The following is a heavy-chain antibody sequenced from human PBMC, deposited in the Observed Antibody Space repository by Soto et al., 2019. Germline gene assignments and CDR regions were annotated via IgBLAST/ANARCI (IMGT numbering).Heavy chain of an antibody. CDR1: GGTFSSYA. CDR3: ARSGRTMIVVVFDAFDI. D-gene: IGHD3-22*01. CDR2: IIPIFGTA. Sequence: GASVKVSCKASGGTFSSYAISWVRQAPGQGLEWMGGIIPIFGTANYAQKFQGRVTITADESTSTAYMELSSLRSEDTAVYYCARSGRTMIVVVFDAFDIWGQGTMVTVSS. V-gene: IGHV1-69*13. J-gene: IGHJ3*02.